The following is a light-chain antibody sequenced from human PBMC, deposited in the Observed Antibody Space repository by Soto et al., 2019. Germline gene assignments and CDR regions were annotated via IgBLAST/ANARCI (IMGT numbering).Light chain of an antibody. CDR1: SSDVGSYNL. J-gene: IGLJ2*01. CDR3: CSYVRSDTLI. CDR2: EGS. V-gene: IGLV2-23*01. Sequence: QSALTQPASVSGSPGQSITISCTGTSSDVGSYNLVSWYQHHPGKAPKLMIYEGSKRPSGVSNRFSGSNSGNTASLTISGLQAEDEADYYCCSYVRSDTLIFGGGTKLTVL.